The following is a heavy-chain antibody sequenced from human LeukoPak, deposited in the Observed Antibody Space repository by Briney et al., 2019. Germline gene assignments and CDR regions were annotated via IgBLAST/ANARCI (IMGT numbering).Heavy chain of an antibody. CDR3: AKDGAQYYYDSSGYGLDP. CDR1: GFTFSSYA. J-gene: IGHJ5*02. D-gene: IGHD3-22*01. CDR2: ISGSGGST. Sequence: GGSLRLSCAASGFTFSSYAMSWVRQAPGKGLEWVSAISGSGGSTYYADSVKGRFTISRDNSKNTLYLQMNSQRAEDTAVYYCAKDGAQYYYDSSGYGLDPWGQGTLVTVSS. V-gene: IGHV3-23*01.